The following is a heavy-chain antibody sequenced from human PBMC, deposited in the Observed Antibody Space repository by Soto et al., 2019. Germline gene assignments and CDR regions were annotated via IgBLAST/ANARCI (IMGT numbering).Heavy chain of an antibody. D-gene: IGHD1-20*01. Sequence: EVQLVESGGGLVQPGGSLRLSCAASGFTFSSYSMNWVRQAPGKGLEWVSYISSSSSTIYYADSVKGRFTISRDNANNSLYLQMNSLRAEDTAVYYCARVRNNWNQTKRSYYYYYMDVWGKGTTVTVSS. CDR1: GFTFSSYS. CDR2: ISSSSSTI. V-gene: IGHV3-48*01. CDR3: ARVRNNWNQTKRSYYYYYMDV. J-gene: IGHJ6*03.